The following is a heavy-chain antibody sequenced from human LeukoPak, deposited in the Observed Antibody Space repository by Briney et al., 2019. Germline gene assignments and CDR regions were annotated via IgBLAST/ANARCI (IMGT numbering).Heavy chain of an antibody. CDR2: ISGSGDST. V-gene: IGHV3-23*01. D-gene: IGHD6-19*01. CDR1: GFTFSNYA. Sequence: PGGSLRLSCAASGFTFSNYAMSWVRQAPGKGLEWVSAISGSGDSTYYADSVKGRFTISRDNSKNTLSLQVNSLRAEDTAVYFCPTFQGASSGWYRNGDYWGQGTLVTVSS. J-gene: IGHJ4*02. CDR3: PTFQGASSGWYRNGDY.